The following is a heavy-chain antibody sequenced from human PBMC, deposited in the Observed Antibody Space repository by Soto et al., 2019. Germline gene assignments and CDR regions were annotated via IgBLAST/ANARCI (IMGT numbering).Heavy chain of an antibody. V-gene: IGHV3-21*01. CDR2: ITTDGTSI. CDR1: GFPFNSYT. D-gene: IGHD6-19*01. CDR3: ARQQWLAPHI. Sequence: GGSLRLSCAASGFPFNSYTMTWVRQAPGMGLEWVSSITTDGTSIYYADSVEGRFTISRDNAKNSLYLQMNSLTVEDTGIYYCARQQWLAPHIWGQGTMVTVSS. J-gene: IGHJ3*02.